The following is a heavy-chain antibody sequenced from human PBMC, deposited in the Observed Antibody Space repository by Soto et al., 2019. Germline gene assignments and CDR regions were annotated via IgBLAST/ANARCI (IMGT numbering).Heavy chain of an antibody. Sequence: QVQLVESGGGLVKTSGSLRIACAASGFTFSDYYMSWVRQAPGKGLEWVSYISSSGNTIYYADSVKGRFTISKDNANNLVYLQMNSLRAEDTALYFCAKMSSENYYDPVFSWGQGTLVTVSS. J-gene: IGHJ4*02. CDR3: AKMSSENYYDPVFS. D-gene: IGHD3-22*01. V-gene: IGHV3-11*01. CDR1: GFTFSDYY. CDR2: ISSSGNTI.